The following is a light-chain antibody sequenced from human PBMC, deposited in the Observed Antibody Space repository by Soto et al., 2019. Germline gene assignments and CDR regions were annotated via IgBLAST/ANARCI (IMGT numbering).Light chain of an antibody. J-gene: IGLJ2*01. Sequence: QSVLTQPPSASGTPGQRVTISCSGSRSNIGNNYVYWYQQLPGTAPKLLIYDNTNRPSGVSVRFSGSKSGTSASLAISGLQAEDEADYYCQSFDKYLSAVVFGGGTKLTVL. CDR3: QSFDKYLSAVV. CDR1: RSNIGNNY. CDR2: DNT. V-gene: IGLV1-40*01.